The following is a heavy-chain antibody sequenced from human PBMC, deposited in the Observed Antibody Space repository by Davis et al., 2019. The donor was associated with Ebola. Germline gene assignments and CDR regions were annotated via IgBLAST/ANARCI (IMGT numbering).Heavy chain of an antibody. CDR2: ICGSGGST. CDR3: ARVRRAFDI. Sequence: GESLKISCAASGFTFDDYAMHWVRQAPGKGLEWVSAICGSGGSTYYADSVKGRFTISRDNSKNTLYLQMNSLRAEDTAVYYCARVRRAFDIWGQGTMVTVSS. CDR1: GFTFDDYA. V-gene: IGHV3-23*01. D-gene: IGHD3-10*01. J-gene: IGHJ3*02.